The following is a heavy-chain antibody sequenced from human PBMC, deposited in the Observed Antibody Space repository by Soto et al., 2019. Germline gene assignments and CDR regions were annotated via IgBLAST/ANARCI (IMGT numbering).Heavy chain of an antibody. CDR3: AYLPCSGGSCYWFSYSGMDV. Sequence: QITLKESGPPLVKPTQTLTLTCTFSGFSLSTSGVGVAWIRQPPGKALEWLALIYWDDDKRYRPSLETRLTVTKDTSTNQVMLSMPNTDSVDTATYYCAYLPCSGGSCYWFSYSGMDVWGQGTTVTVSS. CDR2: IYWDDDK. D-gene: IGHD2-15*01. CDR1: GFSLSTSGVG. J-gene: IGHJ6*02. V-gene: IGHV2-5*02.